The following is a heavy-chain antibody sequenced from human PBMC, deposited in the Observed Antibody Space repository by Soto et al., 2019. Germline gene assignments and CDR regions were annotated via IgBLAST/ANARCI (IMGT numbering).Heavy chain of an antibody. J-gene: IGHJ5*02. Sequence: PGGSLRLSCAASGFTFSSYAMSWVRQAPGNGLEWVSAISGSGGSTYYADSVKGRFTISRDNSKNTLYLQMNSLRAEDTAVYYCAKGRGITGTISDPYNWFDPWGQGTLVTVSS. V-gene: IGHV3-23*01. CDR1: GFTFSSYA. CDR3: AKGRGITGTISDPYNWFDP. CDR2: ISGSGGST. D-gene: IGHD1-20*01.